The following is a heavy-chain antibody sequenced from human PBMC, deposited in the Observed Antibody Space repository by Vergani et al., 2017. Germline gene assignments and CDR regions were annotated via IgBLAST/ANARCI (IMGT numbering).Heavy chain of an antibody. Sequence: EVQLVESGGGLVKPGGSLRLSCAASGFTFSSYSMNWVRQAPGKELEWVSSISSSSSYIYYADSVKGRFTISRDNAKNSLYLQMNSLRAEDTAVYYCARDYVGYCSGGSCLNDAFDIWGQGTMVTVSS. D-gene: IGHD2-15*01. CDR1: GFTFSSYS. CDR3: ARDYVGYCSGGSCLNDAFDI. V-gene: IGHV3-21*01. CDR2: ISSSSSYI. J-gene: IGHJ3*02.